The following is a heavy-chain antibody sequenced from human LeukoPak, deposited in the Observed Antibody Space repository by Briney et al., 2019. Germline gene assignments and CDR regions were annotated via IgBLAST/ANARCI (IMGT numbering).Heavy chain of an antibody. Sequence: SVTVSCKASGGTSSSYAISWVRQAHGQGVEWRGRIIPIFGTANYAQKFQGRVTITTDESTSTAYMELSSLRSEDTAVYYCAQVGYDSSGYGIDYWGQGTLVTVSS. CDR2: IIPIFGTA. D-gene: IGHD3-22*01. CDR3: AQVGYDSSGYGIDY. CDR1: GGTSSSYA. J-gene: IGHJ4*02. V-gene: IGHV1-69*05.